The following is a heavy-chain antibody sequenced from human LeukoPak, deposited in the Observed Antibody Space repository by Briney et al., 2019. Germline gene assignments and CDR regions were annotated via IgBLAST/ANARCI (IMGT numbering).Heavy chain of an antibody. V-gene: IGHV3-48*03. CDR3: AREGIAVAGPGYFDI. CDR2: ISSSGSTI. CDR1: GFTFSSYE. J-gene: IGHJ3*02. D-gene: IGHD6-19*01. Sequence: GGSLRLSCAASGFTFSSYEMNWDRQAPGKGLEWVSYISSSGSTIYYADSVKGRFTISRDNAKNSLYLQMNSLRAEDTAVYYCAREGIAVAGPGYFDIWGQGTMITVSS.